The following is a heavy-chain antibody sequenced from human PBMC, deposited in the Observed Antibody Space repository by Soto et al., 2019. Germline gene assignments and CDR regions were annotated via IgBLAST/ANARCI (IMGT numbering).Heavy chain of an antibody. CDR1: DGSISSSSYY. CDR3: ARQPNSEDYWYFDL. D-gene: IGHD1-26*01. Sequence: QLQLQESGPGLVRPSETLSLTCSVSDGSISSSSYYWGWIRQPPGKGLEWIGTVYFSGTAYYNPYLKSRVTISVDTSKNQFSLKLSSVTAADTAVYYCARQPNSEDYWYFDLWGRGTLVTVSS. J-gene: IGHJ2*01. V-gene: IGHV4-39*01. CDR2: VYFSGTA.